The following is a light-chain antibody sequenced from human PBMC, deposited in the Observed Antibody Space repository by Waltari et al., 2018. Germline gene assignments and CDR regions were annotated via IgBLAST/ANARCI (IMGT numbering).Light chain of an antibody. Sequence: AIQMTQSPSSLSASVGDRVTITFRASQGIRNDLGWYQQKAGKAPKLLIYVASSLQTGVPSRFSGSGSGTDFTLTISSLQPEDIATYYCLQDYNYPWMFGQGTKVEIQ. V-gene: IGKV1-6*01. CDR3: LQDYNYPWM. CDR2: VAS. CDR1: QGIRND. J-gene: IGKJ1*01.